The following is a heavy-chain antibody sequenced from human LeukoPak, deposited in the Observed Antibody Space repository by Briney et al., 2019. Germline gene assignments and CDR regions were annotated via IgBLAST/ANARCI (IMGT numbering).Heavy chain of an antibody. Sequence: SETLSLTCTVSGGSISSYYWSWIRQPPGKGLEWIGYIYYSGSTNYNPSPKSRVTISVDTSRNQFSLKLSSVTAADTAVYYCARAPNPDFFDDWGQGTLVTVSS. J-gene: IGHJ4*02. CDR3: ARAPNPDFFDD. CDR1: GGSISSYY. D-gene: IGHD2-8*01. CDR2: IYYSGST. V-gene: IGHV4-59*01.